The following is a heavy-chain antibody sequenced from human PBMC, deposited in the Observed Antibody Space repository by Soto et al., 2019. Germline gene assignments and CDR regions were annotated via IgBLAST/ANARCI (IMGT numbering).Heavy chain of an antibody. J-gene: IGHJ4*02. Sequence: QVQLVQSGAEVKKPGASVKVSCKASGYTFTSNAMHWVRQAPGQRLEWMGWINAGNGNTKYSQKFQGRVTITRDTSASTAYMELSSLRSEDTAVYYCARMGLWFGEQPDDYWGQGTLVTVSS. CDR2: INAGNGNT. CDR1: GYTFTSNA. CDR3: ARMGLWFGEQPDDY. V-gene: IGHV1-3*01. D-gene: IGHD3-10*01.